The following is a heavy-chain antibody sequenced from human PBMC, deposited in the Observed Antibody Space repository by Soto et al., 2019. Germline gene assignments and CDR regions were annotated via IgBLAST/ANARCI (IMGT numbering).Heavy chain of an antibody. CDR3: ARDYWDIVVVPAVFGMDV. J-gene: IGHJ6*02. CDR1: GYTFTSYA. V-gene: IGHV1-3*01. D-gene: IGHD2-2*01. CDR2: INAGNGNT. Sequence: ASVKFSCKASGYTFTSYAMHWVRQAPGQRLEWMGWINAGNGNTKYSQKFQGRVTITRDTSASTAYMELSSLRSEDTAVYYCARDYWDIVVVPAVFGMDVWGQGTTVTVSS.